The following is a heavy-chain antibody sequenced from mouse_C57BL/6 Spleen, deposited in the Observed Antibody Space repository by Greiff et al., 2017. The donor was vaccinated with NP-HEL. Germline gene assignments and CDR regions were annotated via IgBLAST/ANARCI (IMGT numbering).Heavy chain of an antibody. V-gene: IGHV1-69*01. CDR1: GYTFTSYW. J-gene: IGHJ2*01. D-gene: IGHD1-1*01. Sequence: QVQLKQPGAELVMPGASVKLSCKASGYTFTSYWMHWVKQRPGHGLEWIGEIDPSDSYTNYNQKFKGKSTLTVDKSSSTAYMQLSSLTSEDSAVYYCARRPNGGYYDYWGQGTTLTVSS. CDR3: ARRPNGGYYDY. CDR2: IDPSDSYT.